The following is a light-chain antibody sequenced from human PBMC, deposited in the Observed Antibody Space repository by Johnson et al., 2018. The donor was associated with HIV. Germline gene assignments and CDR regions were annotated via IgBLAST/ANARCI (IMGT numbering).Light chain of an antibody. V-gene: IGLV1-51*01. Sequence: QAVLTQPPSVSAAPGQKVTISCSGSSSNIGNNYVSWYQQLPGTAPKLLIYDNNKRPSGIPGRFSGSKSGPSATLGITGLQTGDEADYYCGTWDSSLTYYVFGAGTKVTVL. CDR2: DNN. CDR3: GTWDSSLTYYV. J-gene: IGLJ1*01. CDR1: SSNIGNNY.